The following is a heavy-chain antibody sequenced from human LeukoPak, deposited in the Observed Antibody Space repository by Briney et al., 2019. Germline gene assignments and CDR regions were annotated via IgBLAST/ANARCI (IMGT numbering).Heavy chain of an antibody. V-gene: IGHV1-18*01. CDR1: GYTFTSYG. J-gene: IGHJ6*02. CDR3: ARDLLRFLEWLTARYYYGMDV. CDR2: ISAYNGNT. D-gene: IGHD3-3*01. Sequence: GASVKVSCKASGYTFTSYGISWVRQAPGQGLEWMGWISAYNGNTNYAQKLQGRVTMTTDTSTSTAYMELRSLRSDDTAVYYSARDLLRFLEWLTARYYYGMDVWGQGTTVTVSS.